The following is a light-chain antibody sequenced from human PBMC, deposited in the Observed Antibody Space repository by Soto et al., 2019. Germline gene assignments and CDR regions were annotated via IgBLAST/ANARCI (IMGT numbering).Light chain of an antibody. V-gene: IGKV3-20*01. CDR3: QHYGTSAL. CDR1: QSVSDSY. J-gene: IGKJ3*01. CDR2: AS. Sequence: EIVLTQSPGTLFLSPGERATLSCRASQSVSDSYLAWYQQKPGQAPRLLIYASSRATGIPDRFSGSGSGTDFILTLSRLEPEVFAVYYCQHYGTSALFGPGTKVDIK.